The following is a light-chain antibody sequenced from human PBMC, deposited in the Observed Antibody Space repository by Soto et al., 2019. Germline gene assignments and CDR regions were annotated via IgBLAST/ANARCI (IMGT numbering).Light chain of an antibody. CDR2: KAS. J-gene: IGKJ1*01. CDR1: QSINNW. CDR3: QQYNGYWT. Sequence: DIQMTQSPSTLSASVGDRVAITCRASQSINNWLAWYQQKPGKAPKLLIYKASSLESGGPSRFSGSGSGTEFTLTISSLQPDDFATYYCQQYNGYWTFGQGTKVEIK. V-gene: IGKV1-5*03.